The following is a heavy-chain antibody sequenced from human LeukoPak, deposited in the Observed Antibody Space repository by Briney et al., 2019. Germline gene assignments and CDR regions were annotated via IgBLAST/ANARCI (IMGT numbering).Heavy chain of an antibody. CDR2: ISGSGGST. Sequence: GGSLRLSCAASGFTFSSYAMSWVRQAPGKGLEWVSGISGSGGSTYYADSVKGRFTISRDNSRKTLYLRMSSLRAEDTAVYYCAKALNYYDSSGSYYGNDYWGQGTLVTVSS. V-gene: IGHV3-23*01. CDR1: GFTFSSYA. CDR3: AKALNYYDSSGSYYGNDY. D-gene: IGHD3-22*01. J-gene: IGHJ4*02.